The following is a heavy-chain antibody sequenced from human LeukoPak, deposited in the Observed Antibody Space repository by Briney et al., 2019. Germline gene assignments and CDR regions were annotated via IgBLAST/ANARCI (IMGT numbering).Heavy chain of an antibody. CDR2: ISAYNGNT. D-gene: IGHD3-9*01. J-gene: IGHJ4*02. CDR1: GYTFTSYG. CDR3: ASSLTGEEFFDY. Sequence: ASVKVSCKASGYTFTSYGISWVRQAPGQGLEWMGWISAYNGNTNYAQKFQGRVTMTRDTSISTAYMELSRLRSDDTAVYYCASSLTGEEFFDYWGQGTLVTVSS. V-gene: IGHV1-18*01.